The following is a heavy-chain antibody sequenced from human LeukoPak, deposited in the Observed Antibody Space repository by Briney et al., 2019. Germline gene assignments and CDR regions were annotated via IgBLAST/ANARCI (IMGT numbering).Heavy chain of an antibody. Sequence: GRSLRLSRAASGFTFNSYGMHWVRQAPGKGLEWVAVISYDGSNKYYADSVKGRFTISRDNSKNTLYLQMNSLRAEDTAVYYCAKDLRYCSSTTCLPYNWFDPWGQGTLVTVSS. V-gene: IGHV3-30*18. CDR3: AKDLRYCSSTTCLPYNWFDP. CDR1: GFTFNSYG. CDR2: ISYDGSNK. D-gene: IGHD2-2*01. J-gene: IGHJ5*02.